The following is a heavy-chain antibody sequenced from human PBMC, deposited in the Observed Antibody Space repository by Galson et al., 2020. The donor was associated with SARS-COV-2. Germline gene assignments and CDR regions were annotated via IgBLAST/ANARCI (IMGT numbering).Heavy chain of an antibody. CDR2: MNPNSGNT. D-gene: IGHD2-2*01. Sequence: GESLKISCKASGYTFTSFDINWVRQATGQGLEWMGWMNPNSGNTGYAQKFQGRVTMTRNTSISTAYMELSSLRSEDTGVYYCARVYCSSTSCYYIYGVDVWGQGTTVTVSS. V-gene: IGHV1-8*01. CDR3: ARVYCSSTSCYYIYGVDV. CDR1: GYTFTSFD. J-gene: IGHJ6*02.